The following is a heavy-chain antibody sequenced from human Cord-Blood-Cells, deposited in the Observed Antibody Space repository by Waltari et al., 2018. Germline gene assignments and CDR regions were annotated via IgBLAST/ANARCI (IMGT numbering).Heavy chain of an antibody. CDR3: ARHSRGKTNDAFDI. D-gene: IGHD1-26*01. J-gene: IGHJ3*02. Sequence: QLQLQESGPGLVKPSETLSLTCTVSGGSISSSSYSWGWIRQPPGKGLEWIGSIYYSGSTYYNPSLKSRVTISVDTSKNQFSLKLSSVTATDTAVYYCARHSRGKTNDAFDIWGQGTMVTVSS. V-gene: IGHV4-39*01. CDR2: IYYSGST. CDR1: GGSISSSSYS.